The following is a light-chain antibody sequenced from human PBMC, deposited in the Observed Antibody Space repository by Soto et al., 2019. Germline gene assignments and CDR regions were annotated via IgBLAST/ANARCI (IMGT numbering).Light chain of an antibody. CDR1: QSVSNNY. J-gene: IGKJ2*01. Sequence: EVVLTQSPGTLSLSPGERATLSCRASQSVSNNYFAWYQQKPGQAPRLLIFGSSDRATGIPDRFSGSGSGTDFTLTISRLEPEDFAVNYCQQYGSSPPYTFGQRTKLEIK. CDR2: GSS. CDR3: QQYGSSPPYT. V-gene: IGKV3-20*01.